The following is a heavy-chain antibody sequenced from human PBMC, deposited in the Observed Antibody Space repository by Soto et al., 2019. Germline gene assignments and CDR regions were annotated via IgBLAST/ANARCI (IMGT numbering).Heavy chain of an antibody. V-gene: IGHV3-30*04. CDR1: GFIFSTYA. CDR2: ISYDGRNK. J-gene: IGHJ3*02. CDR3: ARGYDGSGYGYDAFDS. D-gene: IGHD3-22*01. Sequence: QVQLVESGGGVVQPGRSLRLSCAASGFIFSTYARHWVRQAPGKGLEWVTFISYDGRNKYYADSVKDRFTISRDNSKNTLYLLMNSLGTGDRAVYYCARGYDGSGYGYDAFDSWGQGTMVTVSS.